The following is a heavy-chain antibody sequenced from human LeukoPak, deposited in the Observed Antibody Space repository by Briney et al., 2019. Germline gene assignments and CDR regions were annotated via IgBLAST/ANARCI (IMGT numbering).Heavy chain of an antibody. D-gene: IGHD2-15*01. J-gene: IGHJ6*02. CDR1: GCSFTTYW. Sequence: GESLKISCRGSGCSFTTYWIGWVRQMPGKGLEWMGIIYPGDSDTRYSPSFQGQVTISADKSISTAYLQWSSLKASDTAMYYCARRQTSCSGGSCYSGGMDVWGQGTTVTVSS. CDR3: ARRQTSCSGGSCYSGGMDV. V-gene: IGHV5-51*01. CDR2: IYPGDSDT.